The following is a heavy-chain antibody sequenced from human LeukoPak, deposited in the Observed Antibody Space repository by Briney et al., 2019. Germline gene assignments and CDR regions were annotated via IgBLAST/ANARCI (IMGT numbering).Heavy chain of an antibody. J-gene: IGHJ4*02. Sequence: GGSLRLSCAASGFTFSSYAMHWVRQAPGKGLEWVAVISYDGSNKYYADSVKGRFTISRDNSKNTLYLQMNSLRAEDTAVYYCARDPRGYYDSSGYGNWGQGTLVTVSS. V-gene: IGHV3-30*04. CDR1: GFTFSSYA. CDR2: ISYDGSNK. CDR3: ARDPRGYYDSSGYGN. D-gene: IGHD3-22*01.